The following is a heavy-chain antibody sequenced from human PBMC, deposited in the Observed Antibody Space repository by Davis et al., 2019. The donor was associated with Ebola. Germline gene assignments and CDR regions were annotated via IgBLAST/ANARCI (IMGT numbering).Heavy chain of an antibody. CDR1: GFTFSSYA. D-gene: IGHD1-20*01. Sequence: GESLKISCAASGFTFSSYAMSWVRQAPGKGLEWVSAISGSGGSTYYADSVKGRFTISRDNSKNTLYLQMNSLRAEDTAVYYCARSYNWNPYYYYGMDVWGQGTTVTVSS. CDR2: ISGSGGST. CDR3: ARSYNWNPYYYYGMDV. J-gene: IGHJ6*02. V-gene: IGHV3-23*01.